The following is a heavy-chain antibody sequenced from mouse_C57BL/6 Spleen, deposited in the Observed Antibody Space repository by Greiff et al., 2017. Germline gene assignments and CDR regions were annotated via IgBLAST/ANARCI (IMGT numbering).Heavy chain of an antibody. J-gene: IGHJ2*01. V-gene: IGHV1-55*01. Sequence: VQLQQPGAEFVKPGASVKMSCKASGYTFTSYWITWVKQRPGQGLEWIGDIYPGSGSTNYNEKFKSKATLTVDTSSSTAYMQLSSLTSEDSAVYYCACYYGSSYYFDYWGQGTTLTVSS. CDR3: ACYYGSSYYFDY. CDR1: GYTFTSYW. CDR2: IYPGSGST. D-gene: IGHD1-1*01.